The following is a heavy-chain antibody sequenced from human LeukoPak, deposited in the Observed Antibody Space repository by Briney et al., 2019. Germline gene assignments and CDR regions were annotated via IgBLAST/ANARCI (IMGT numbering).Heavy chain of an antibody. CDR2: IDWDDDK. Sequence: SGPTLVNPTQTLTLTCTFSGFSLSTSGMCVSWIRQPPGKALEWLALIDWDDDKYYSTSLKTRLTISKDTSKNQVVLTMTNMDPVDTATYYCARIRGSAPCGGDWEGHFDYWGQGTLVTVSS. CDR3: ARIRGSAPCGGDWEGHFDY. J-gene: IGHJ4*02. V-gene: IGHV2-70*01. CDR1: GFSLSTSGMC. D-gene: IGHD2-21*02.